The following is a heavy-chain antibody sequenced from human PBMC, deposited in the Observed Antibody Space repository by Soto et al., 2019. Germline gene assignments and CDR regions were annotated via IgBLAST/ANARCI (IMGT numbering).Heavy chain of an antibody. J-gene: IGHJ3*02. CDR1: GFTFSIYA. Sequence: EVQLLESGGGLVQPGGSLRLSCAASGFTFSIYAMTWVRQAPGKGLEWVSVISGTGGNTYYADSVKGRFTISRDNSKNTLDLQMNSLRAEDTAVYYCAKLIFPYGDNEASDIWGQGTMVTVSS. CDR3: AKLIFPYGDNEASDI. CDR2: ISGTGGNT. V-gene: IGHV3-23*01. D-gene: IGHD4-17*01.